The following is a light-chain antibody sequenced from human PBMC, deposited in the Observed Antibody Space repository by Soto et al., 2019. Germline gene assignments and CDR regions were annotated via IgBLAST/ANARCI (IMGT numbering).Light chain of an antibody. CDR2: GAS. V-gene: IGKV3-20*01. CDR1: ESVSANGY. J-gene: IGKJ2*01. CDR3: QHYGTSPYT. Sequence: EIVLTQSPGTLSLSPGERATLSCRASESVSANGYLAWYQQKSGQAPRLLIFGASSRATGVPGRFSGSGSGTDFTLSITRLEPEDFAVYHCQHYGTSPYTFGPGTRLEIK.